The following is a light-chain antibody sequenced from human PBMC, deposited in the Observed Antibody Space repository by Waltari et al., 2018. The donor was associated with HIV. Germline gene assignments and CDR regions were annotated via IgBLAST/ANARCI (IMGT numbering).Light chain of an antibody. V-gene: IGLV2-23*02. CDR3: CSYAGSNTYL. J-gene: IGLJ1*01. CDR2: DVS. Sequence: QSALTQPAYVSGFPGQSITISCTGSSSDVGSYNYVSWYQQHPGKAPILLIYDVSKRPSGVSNRFSGSKSGNTASLTISGLQAEDEADYYCCSYAGSNTYLFGTGTEVTVL. CDR1: SSDVGSYNY.